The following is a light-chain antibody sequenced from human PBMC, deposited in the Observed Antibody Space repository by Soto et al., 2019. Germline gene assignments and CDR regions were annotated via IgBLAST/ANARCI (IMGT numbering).Light chain of an antibody. J-gene: IGLJ1*01. V-gene: IGLV2-14*01. CDR1: SSDVGGYNY. Sequence: QSVLTQPASVSGCPGQSLTISCTGTSSDVGGYNYVSWYQQHPGKAPKLMIYDVSNRPSGVSNRFSGSKSGNTASLTISGLQAEDEADYYCSSYSSSSTYVFGTGTKVTVL. CDR3: SSYSSSSTYV. CDR2: DVS.